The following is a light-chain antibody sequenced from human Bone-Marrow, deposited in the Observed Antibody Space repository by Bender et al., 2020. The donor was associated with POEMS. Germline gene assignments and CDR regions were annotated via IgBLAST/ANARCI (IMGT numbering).Light chain of an antibody. J-gene: IGLJ1*01. CDR1: NIGSKS. Sequence: SYVLTQPPSVSVAPGQTARITCGGNNIGSKSVHWYQQKPGQAPVLVVYEDSDRPSGIPERFSGSSSGTTVTLTISGVQAEDEADYYCQSRDRSDTYPYVFGSGTKVTVL. V-gene: IGLV3-21*02. CDR3: QSRDRSDTYPYV. CDR2: EDS.